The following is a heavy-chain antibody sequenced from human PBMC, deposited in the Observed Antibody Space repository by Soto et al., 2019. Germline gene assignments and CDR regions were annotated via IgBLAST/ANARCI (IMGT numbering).Heavy chain of an antibody. V-gene: IGHV3-30-3*01. CDR2: ISYDGSNK. J-gene: IGHJ6*02. Sequence: PGGSLRLSCAASGFTFSSYAMHWVRQAPDKGLEWVAVISYDGSNKYYADSVKGRFTISRDNSKNTLYLQMNSLRAEDTAVYYCARGPSCGGDCYPLLDYYYGMDVWGQGTTVTVSS. D-gene: IGHD2-21*02. CDR3: ARGPSCGGDCYPLLDYYYGMDV. CDR1: GFTFSSYA.